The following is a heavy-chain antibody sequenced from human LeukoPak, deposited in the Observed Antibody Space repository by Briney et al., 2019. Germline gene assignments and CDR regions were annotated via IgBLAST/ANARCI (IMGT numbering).Heavy chain of an antibody. CDR2: ISDSGANT. V-gene: IGHV3-23*01. D-gene: IGHD1-26*01. CDR1: GFTFSSYA. CDR3: AKKAASGNYYYDY. Sequence: GGSLRLSCAASGFTFSSYAMYWVRQAPGKELRWVSSISDSGANTYYADSVKGRFTISRDNSKNTLFLQMNSLRAEDTAVYYCAKKAASGNYYYDYWGQGTLVTVSS. J-gene: IGHJ4*02.